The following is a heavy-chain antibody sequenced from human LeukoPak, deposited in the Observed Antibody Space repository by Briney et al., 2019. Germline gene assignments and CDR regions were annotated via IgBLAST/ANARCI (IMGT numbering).Heavy chain of an antibody. V-gene: IGHV3-33*01. Sequence: GMSLRLSCAASGFTLSAHGVHWVRQAPGKGLEWLAVIWYDGNTKYYSDSVKGRFTISRDSSKNTLYLEMNSLRAEDTAVYYCARDEVITFRLFDHWGQGTLVTVSS. J-gene: IGHJ4*02. D-gene: IGHD1-14*01. CDR2: IWYDGNTK. CDR3: ARDEVITFRLFDH. CDR1: GFTLSAHG.